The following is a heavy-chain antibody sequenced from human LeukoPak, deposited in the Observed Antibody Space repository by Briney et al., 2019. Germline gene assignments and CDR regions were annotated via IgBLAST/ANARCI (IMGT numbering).Heavy chain of an antibody. CDR2: INHSGST. CDR1: GGSISSSSYY. V-gene: IGHV4-39*07. D-gene: IGHD2-2*03. J-gene: IGHJ5*02. CDR3: ARGLDIVVVPAARGHWFDP. Sequence: PSETLSLTCTVSGGSISSSSYYWGWIRQPPGKGLEWIGEINHSGSTNYNPSLKSRVTISVDTSKNQFSLKLSSVTAADTAVYHCARGLDIVVVPAARGHWFDPWGQGTLVTVSS.